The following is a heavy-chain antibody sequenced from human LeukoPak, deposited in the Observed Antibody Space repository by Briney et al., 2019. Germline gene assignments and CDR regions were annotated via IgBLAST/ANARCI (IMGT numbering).Heavy chain of an antibody. CDR3: AKVRDWYFDL. CDR1: GFTFSTYA. Sequence: GGSLRLSCTASGFTFSTYAMSWVRQAPGKGLEWGSGISGSDGRTFYTDSVKGRFTISRDNSKNTLYLQMNSLTAEDTAVYYCAKVRDWYFDLWGRGTLVTVTS. V-gene: IGHV3-23*01. CDR2: ISGSDGRT. J-gene: IGHJ2*01.